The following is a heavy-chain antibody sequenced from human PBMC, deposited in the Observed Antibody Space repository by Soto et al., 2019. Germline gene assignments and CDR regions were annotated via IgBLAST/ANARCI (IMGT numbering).Heavy chain of an antibody. CDR3: ASRLRVVTAIHYYYGMDV. D-gene: IGHD2-21*02. Sequence: LSLTCAVYGGSLSGYYWSWIRQPPGKGLEWIGEINHSGSTNYNPSLKSRVTISVDTSKNQFSLKLSSVTAADTAVYYCASRLRVVTAIHYYYGMDVWGQGTTVTVSS. CDR1: GGSLSGYY. V-gene: IGHV4-34*01. J-gene: IGHJ6*02. CDR2: INHSGST.